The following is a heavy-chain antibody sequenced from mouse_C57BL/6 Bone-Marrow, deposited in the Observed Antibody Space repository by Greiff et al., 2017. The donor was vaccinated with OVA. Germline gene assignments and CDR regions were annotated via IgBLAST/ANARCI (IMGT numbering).Heavy chain of an antibody. D-gene: IGHD1-1*01. CDR2: INPNNGGT. V-gene: IGHV1-26*01. CDR1: GYTFTDYY. Sequence: VQLQQSGPELVKPGASVKISCKASGYTFTDYYMNWVKQSHGKSLEWIGDINPNNGGTSYNQKFKGKATLTVDKSSSTAYMELRSLTSEDSAVYYCEGADYYGGRGFAYWGQGTLVTVSA. J-gene: IGHJ3*01. CDR3: EGADYYGGRGFAY.